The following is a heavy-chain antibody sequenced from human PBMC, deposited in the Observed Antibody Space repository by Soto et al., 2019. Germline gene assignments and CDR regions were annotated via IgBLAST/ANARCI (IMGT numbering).Heavy chain of an antibody. CDR1: GGTFSSYA. J-gene: IGHJ4*02. Sequence: QVQLVQSGAEVKKPGSSVKVSCKASGGTFSSYAISWVRQAPGQGLEWMGGIIPIFGTANYAQKLQGRVTITADESTRTAYMELSSLRSEDTAVYYCAGNIAAAGTQVYWGQGTLVTVSS. CDR3: AGNIAAAGTQVY. CDR2: IIPIFGTA. D-gene: IGHD6-13*01. V-gene: IGHV1-69*01.